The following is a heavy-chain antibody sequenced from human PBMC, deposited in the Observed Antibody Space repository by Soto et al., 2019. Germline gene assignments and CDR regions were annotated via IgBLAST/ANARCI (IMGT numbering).Heavy chain of an antibody. J-gene: IGHJ4*02. Sequence: EVQLLESGGGLVQPGESLRIACAASGFTFSNYAMSWVRQAPGKGLDWVSTISGSGISTYSADSVKGRFSISRDNSKDTLDLRMDSLRAEDTAMYYCAKDLEGEGTYYYESSSNFYGYWGQGTLVTVSS. CDR1: GFTFSNYA. CDR3: AKDLEGEGTYYYESSSNFYGY. V-gene: IGHV3-23*01. D-gene: IGHD3-22*01. CDR2: ISGSGIST.